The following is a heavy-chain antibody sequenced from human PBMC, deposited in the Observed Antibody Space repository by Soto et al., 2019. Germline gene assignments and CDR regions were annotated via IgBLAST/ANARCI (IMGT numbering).Heavy chain of an antibody. CDR1: GVSFSDFY. Sequence: SETLSLTCAVYGVSFSDFYWTWIRQPPGKGLEWIGEINHSGNTNYNPSLKSRVTMSLDTSKNQFSLKLSSVTAADAAMYYCARARTRLGFCYGGRCPGQYDSWGQGSLVTVSS. CDR2: INHSGNT. J-gene: IGHJ4*02. V-gene: IGHV4-34*01. CDR3: ARARTRLGFCYGGRCPGQYDS. D-gene: IGHD2-15*01.